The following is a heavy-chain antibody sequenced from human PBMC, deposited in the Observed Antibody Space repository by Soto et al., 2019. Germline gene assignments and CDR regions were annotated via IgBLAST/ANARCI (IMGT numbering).Heavy chain of an antibody. Sequence: QVQLVQSGAEMKKPGSSVKVSCQSSGGTFNTYAMNWVRQAPGHGPEWMGDISPMFGAANYAPKFQGRATITADESTGTSYMQWSSWTSEDTALYFCAREVQVHTPAFVYWGQGTLVTVSS. J-gene: IGHJ4*02. CDR1: GGTFNTYA. CDR3: AREVQVHTPAFVY. D-gene: IGHD3-10*01. CDR2: ISPMFGAA. V-gene: IGHV1-69*19.